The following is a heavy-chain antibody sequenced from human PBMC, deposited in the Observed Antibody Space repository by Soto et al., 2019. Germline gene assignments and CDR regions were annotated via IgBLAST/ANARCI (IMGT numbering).Heavy chain of an antibody. J-gene: IGHJ3*02. V-gene: IGHV3-30*18. Sequence: GVSLRLSCVASGFTFSSYGMHWVRQAPGKGLEWVAVISYDGSNKYYADSVKGRFTISRDNSKNTLYLQMNSLRAEDTAVYYCAKAYEFWSGYPHDAFDIWGKGTMVTVSS. CDR1: GFTFSSYG. D-gene: IGHD3-3*01. CDR2: ISYDGSNK. CDR3: AKAYEFWSGYPHDAFDI.